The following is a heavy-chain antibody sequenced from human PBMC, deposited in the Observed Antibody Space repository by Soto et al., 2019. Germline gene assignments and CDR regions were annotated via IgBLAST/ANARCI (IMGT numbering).Heavy chain of an antibody. CDR1: GGSISSYY. J-gene: IGHJ6*03. V-gene: IGHV4-59*01. Sequence: SETLSLTCTVSGGSISSYYWSWIRQPPGKGLEWIGYIYYSGSTNYNPSLKSRVTISVDTSKNQFSLKLSSVTAADTAVYYCARGGYYGSGEYYYYYYMDVWGKGTTVTVSS. CDR2: IYYSGST. D-gene: IGHD3-10*01. CDR3: ARGGYYGSGEYYYYYYMDV.